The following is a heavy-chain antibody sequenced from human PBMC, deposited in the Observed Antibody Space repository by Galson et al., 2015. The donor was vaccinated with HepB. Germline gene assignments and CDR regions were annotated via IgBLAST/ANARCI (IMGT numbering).Heavy chain of an antibody. CDR1: GFTFSSYG. J-gene: IGHJ4*02. CDR3: ARGPPRQKPFDY. CDR2: ISSSSSYI. V-gene: IGHV3-21*01. Sequence: SLRLSCAASGFTFSSYGMNWVRQAPGKGLEWVSSISSSSSYIYYADSVKGRFTISRDNAKNSLYLQMNSLRAEDTAVYYCARGPPRQKPFDYWGQGTLVTVSS.